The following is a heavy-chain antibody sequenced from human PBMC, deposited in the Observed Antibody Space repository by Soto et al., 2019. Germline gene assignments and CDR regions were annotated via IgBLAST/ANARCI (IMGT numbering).Heavy chain of an antibody. V-gene: IGHV3-66*01. CDR1: GVTVSSNY. Sequence: GGSLRLSCAASGVTVSSNYMSWVRQAPGKGLEWVSVIYSGGSTYYADSVKGRFTISRDNSKNTLYLQMNSLRAEDTAVYYCTTDTRRGYNLYYFDYWGQGTLVTVSS. CDR2: IYSGGST. J-gene: IGHJ4*02. D-gene: IGHD5-12*01. CDR3: TTDTRRGYNLYYFDY.